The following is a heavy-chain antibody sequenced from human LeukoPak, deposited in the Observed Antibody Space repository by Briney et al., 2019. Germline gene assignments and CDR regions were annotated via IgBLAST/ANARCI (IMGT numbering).Heavy chain of an antibody. D-gene: IGHD5-18*01. Sequence: SETLSLTCTVSGGSISSSSYYWGWIRQPPGKGLEWVGSIYYSGSTYYNPSLKSRVAISVDTAKNQYSLKLSSVTPADTAAACCASNVGTAMVNYWGQGTLVTVSS. V-gene: IGHV4-39*01. CDR3: ASNVGTAMVNY. CDR1: GGSISSSSYY. CDR2: IYYSGST. J-gene: IGHJ4*02.